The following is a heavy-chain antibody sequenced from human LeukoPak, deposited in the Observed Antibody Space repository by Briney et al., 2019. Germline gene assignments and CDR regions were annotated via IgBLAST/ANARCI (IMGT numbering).Heavy chain of an antibody. D-gene: IGHD3-9*01. CDR2: LSGSGGST. Sequence: PGGSLRLSCAASGFTFSIYAMNWVRQAPGKGLEWVSALSGSGGSTYYADSVKGRFTISGDNSKNTLFLQMNSLRAEDTAVYYCAKGGSFDWLSKNYYFDYWGQGTLVTVSS. J-gene: IGHJ4*02. V-gene: IGHV3-23*01. CDR1: GFTFSIYA. CDR3: AKGGSFDWLSKNYYFDY.